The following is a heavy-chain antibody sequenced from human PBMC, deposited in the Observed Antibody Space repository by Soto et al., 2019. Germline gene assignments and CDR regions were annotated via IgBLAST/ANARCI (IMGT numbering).Heavy chain of an antibody. CDR1: GYTFTSYG. Sequence: ASVKVSCKASGYTFTSYGISWVRQAPGQGLEWMGWISAYNGNTNYAQKLQGRVTMTTDTSTSTAYMELRSLRSDDTAVYYCARSYSSSSWYGFDPWGQGTLVTVSS. J-gene: IGHJ5*02. CDR2: ISAYNGNT. V-gene: IGHV1-18*01. CDR3: ARSYSSSSWYGFDP. D-gene: IGHD6-13*01.